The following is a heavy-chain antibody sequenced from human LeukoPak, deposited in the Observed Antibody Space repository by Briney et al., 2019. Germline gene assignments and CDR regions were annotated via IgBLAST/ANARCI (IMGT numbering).Heavy chain of an antibody. CDR3: AKASRIFGVVTYYSYYYIDV. CDR2: IPFDGSNK. Sequence: GGSLRLSCAASGFTFSNHGMHWVRQAPGKGLEWVAFIPFDGSNKYHADSVKGRFTISRDNSKNTLYLQMNSLRAEDTAVYYCAKASRIFGVVTYYSYYYIDVWGKGTTVTVSS. CDR1: GFTFSNHG. D-gene: IGHD3-3*02. V-gene: IGHV3-30*02. J-gene: IGHJ6*03.